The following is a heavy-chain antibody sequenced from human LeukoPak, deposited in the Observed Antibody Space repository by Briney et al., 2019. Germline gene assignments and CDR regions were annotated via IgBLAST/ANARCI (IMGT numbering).Heavy chain of an antibody. V-gene: IGHV4-4*02. J-gene: IGHJ4*02. CDR2: IYHAGST. CDR3: ARSVAVTGQFDF. CDR1: GASISSSNW. D-gene: IGHD6-19*01. Sequence: PSGTLSLTRTVSGASISSSNWWTWVRQPPGEALEWIGEIYHAGSTKYNPSLKSRLTISVDKSNNSFSLSLTSVTAADTAFYYCARSVAVTGQFDFWGQGTLVTVSS.